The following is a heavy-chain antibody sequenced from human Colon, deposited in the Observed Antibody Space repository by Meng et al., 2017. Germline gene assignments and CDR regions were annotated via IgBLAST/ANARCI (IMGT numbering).Heavy chain of an antibody. V-gene: IGHV4-38-2*01. CDR3: GRVSAVAGSTPVDY. CDR1: GYSISSGYY. J-gene: IGHJ4*01. D-gene: IGHD6-19*01. CDR2: VYHSGRT. Sequence: SETLSLTCAVSGYSISSGYYWGWIRQPPGKGREWIGTVYHSGRTYYNPSLKSRVTISADLSRNHFSLSLTAVTAADTALYYCGRVSAVAGSTPVDYWGHGILVTVSS.